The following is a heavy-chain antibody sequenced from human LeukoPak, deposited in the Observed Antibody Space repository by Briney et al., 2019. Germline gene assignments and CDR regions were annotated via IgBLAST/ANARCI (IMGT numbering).Heavy chain of an antibody. Sequence: GSLRLSCTASGFTFGSYWMSWVRQAPGKGLEWVANIKQDGSEKYYVDSVKGRFTISRDNAKNSLYLQMNSLRAEDTAVYYCARGSLAAAAIRFDPWGQGTLVTVSS. CDR2: IKQDGSEK. J-gene: IGHJ5*02. CDR1: GFTFGSYW. V-gene: IGHV3-7*01. D-gene: IGHD6-13*01. CDR3: ARGSLAAAAIRFDP.